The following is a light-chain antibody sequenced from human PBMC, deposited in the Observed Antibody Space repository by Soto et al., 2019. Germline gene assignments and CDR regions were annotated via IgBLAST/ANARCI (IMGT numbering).Light chain of an antibody. J-gene: IGLJ3*02. CDR3: GTWDTSLSAGM. Sequence: QSVLTQPPSVSGAPGQRVTISCTESSSDIGAGYAVHWYQQVPGTAPKLLIYDNTNRPSGVPDRFSGSKSGTSATLGITGLRTGDEAEYYCGTWDTSLSAGMFGGGTQLTVL. CDR1: SSDIGAGYA. V-gene: IGLV1-40*01. CDR2: DNT.